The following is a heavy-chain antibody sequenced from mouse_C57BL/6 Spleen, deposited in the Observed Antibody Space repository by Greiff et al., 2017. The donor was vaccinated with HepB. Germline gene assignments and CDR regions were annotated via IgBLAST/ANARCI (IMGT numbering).Heavy chain of an antibody. V-gene: IGHV5-9-1*02. J-gene: IGHJ1*03. Sequence: EVKLMESGEGLVKPGGSLKLSCAASGFTFSSYAMSWVRQTPEKRLEWVAYISSGGDYIYYADTVKGRFTISRDNARNTLYLQMSSLKSEDTAMYYCTRELYGNYYFDVWGTGTTVTVSS. D-gene: IGHD2-1*01. CDR2: ISSGGDYI. CDR1: GFTFSSYA. CDR3: TRELYGNYYFDV.